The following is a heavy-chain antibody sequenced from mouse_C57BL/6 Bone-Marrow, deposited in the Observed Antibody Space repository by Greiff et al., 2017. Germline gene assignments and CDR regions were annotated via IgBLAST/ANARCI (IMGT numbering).Heavy chain of an antibody. D-gene: IGHD2-3*01. V-gene: IGHV1-64*01. CDR2: IHPDSGST. CDR3: AEGWLHFDY. J-gene: IGHJ2*01. CDR1: GYTFTSYW. Sequence: QVQLQQSGAELVKPGASVKLSCKASGYTFTSYWMHWVKQRPGQGLEWIGRIHPDSGSTNYNEKFKSKATLTEDKSSSTAYMQLSSLTSEDSAVYYCAEGWLHFDYWGQGTTLTVSS.